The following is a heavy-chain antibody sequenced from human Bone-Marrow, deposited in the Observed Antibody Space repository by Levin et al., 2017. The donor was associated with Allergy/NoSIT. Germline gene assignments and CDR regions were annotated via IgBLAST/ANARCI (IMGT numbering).Heavy chain of an antibody. D-gene: IGHD1-14*01. CDR2: INPSGGST. V-gene: IGHV1-46*01. CDR1: GYTFMNYY. CDR3: ARDADILTTRFDS. J-gene: IGHJ4*02. Sequence: ASVKVSCKASGYTFMNYYMHWVRQAPGQGPEWLGTINPSGGSTGYAQKFQGRVTMTRNTSTRTFYMQLTRLTSKDTAVYYCARDADILTTRFDSWGQGTLVTVSS.